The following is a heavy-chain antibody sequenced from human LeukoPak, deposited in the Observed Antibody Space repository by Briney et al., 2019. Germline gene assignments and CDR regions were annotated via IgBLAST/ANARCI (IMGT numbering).Heavy chain of an antibody. V-gene: IGHV4-59*12. CDR2: IYYTGGT. J-gene: IGHJ5*02. CDR3: ARVFQHYDFWSGYYGWFDP. CDR1: GGSIGSNY. Sequence: SETLSLTCTVSGGSIGSNYWTWIRQPPGKGLEYIGYIYYTGGTNYNPSLKSRVTISVDTSKNQFSLKLSSVTAADTAVYYCARVFQHYDFWSGYYGWFDPWGQGTLVTVSS. D-gene: IGHD3-3*01.